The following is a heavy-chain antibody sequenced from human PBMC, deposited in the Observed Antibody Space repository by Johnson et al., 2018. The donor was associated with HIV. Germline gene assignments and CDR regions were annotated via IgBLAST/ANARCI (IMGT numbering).Heavy chain of an antibody. J-gene: IGHJ3*02. CDR2: ISYDGSNK. CDR3: AREGGAAAPDAFDI. V-gene: IGHV3-30-3*01. CDR1: GFTFSSYA. D-gene: IGHD2-2*01. Sequence: QMLLVESGGGVVQPGRSLRLSCAASGFTFSSYAMHWVRQVPGKGLECVAVISYDGSNKYYADSVKGRFTISRDNAKNSLYLQMNSLRAEDTAVYYCAREGGAAAPDAFDIWGQGTMVTVSS.